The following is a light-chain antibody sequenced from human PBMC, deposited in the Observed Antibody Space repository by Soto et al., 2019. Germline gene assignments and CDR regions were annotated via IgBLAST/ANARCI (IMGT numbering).Light chain of an antibody. CDR3: LQLNTYPWT. CDR1: QVITND. J-gene: IGKJ1*01. V-gene: IGKV1-17*01. CDR2: AAS. Sequence: IKMTQSPSSLSASVGDRLSITCRASQVITNDLGWYQQKPGKAPKRLIYAASTLQSGVPSRFSGSGSGTEFTLTISSLQPEDVATYYCLQLNTYPWTFGQGTKVDIK.